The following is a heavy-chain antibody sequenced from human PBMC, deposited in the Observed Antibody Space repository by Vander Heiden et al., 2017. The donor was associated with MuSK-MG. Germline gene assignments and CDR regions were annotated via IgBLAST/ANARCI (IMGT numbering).Heavy chain of an antibody. Sequence: QVQLVQSGAEVKKPGSSVKVSCKASRGTFSSYAISWVRQAPGQGLEWMGRIIPILGIANYAQKFQGRVTITADKSTSTAYMELSSLRSEDTAVYYCASELSDSSGYGVYWGQGTLVTVSS. CDR1: RGTFSSYA. J-gene: IGHJ4*02. D-gene: IGHD3-22*01. CDR2: IIPILGIA. V-gene: IGHV1-69*04. CDR3: ASELSDSSGYGVY.